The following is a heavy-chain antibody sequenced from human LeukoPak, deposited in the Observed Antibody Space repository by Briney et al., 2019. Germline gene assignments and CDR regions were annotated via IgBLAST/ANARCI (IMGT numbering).Heavy chain of an antibody. CDR3: ARLAIWNLGAGGCDY. Sequence: GGSLRLSCAASGFIFNKYTMNWVRQAPGKGLEWVSSISPSGSYIYYADSVKGRFTISRDNAKNSLYLQMNSLRAEDTAVFYCARLAIWNLGAGGCDYWGQGTLVTVSS. CDR1: GFIFNKYT. D-gene: IGHD1-1*01. J-gene: IGHJ4*01. CDR2: ISPSGSYI. V-gene: IGHV3-21*01.